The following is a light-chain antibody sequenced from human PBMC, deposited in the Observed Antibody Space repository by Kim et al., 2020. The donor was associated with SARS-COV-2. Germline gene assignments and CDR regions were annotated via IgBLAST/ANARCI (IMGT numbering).Light chain of an antibody. CDR2: EVT. J-gene: IGLJ2*01. CDR1: SSDVGGYNY. CDR3: SSYAGSNNLV. V-gene: IGLV2-8*01. Sequence: GQSVPISCTGTSSDVGGYNYVSWYQQHPGNAPKLMIYEVTKRPSRVPDRFSGSKSGNTASLTVSGLQAEDEADYYCSSYAGSNNLVFGGGTQLTVL.